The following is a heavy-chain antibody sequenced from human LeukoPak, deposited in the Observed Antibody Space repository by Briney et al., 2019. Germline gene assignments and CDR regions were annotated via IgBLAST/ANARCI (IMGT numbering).Heavy chain of an antibody. D-gene: IGHD1-26*01. CDR3: ARRRAKYYFDY. CDR1: GYSISTGYY. J-gene: IGHJ4*02. V-gene: IGHV4-38-2*02. CDR2: IYHSGST. Sequence: PSETLSLTCTVSGYSISTGYYWGWIRQPPGKGLEWIGTIYHSGSTYYNPSLKSRFTISIDTSKNQFSLKLSSVTAADTAVYYCARRRAKYYFDYWGQGTLVTVSS.